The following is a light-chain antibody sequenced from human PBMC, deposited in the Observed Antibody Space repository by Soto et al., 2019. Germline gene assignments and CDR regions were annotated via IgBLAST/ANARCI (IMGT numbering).Light chain of an antibody. V-gene: IGKV3-20*01. CDR1: QSVSSSY. CDR2: GAS. Sequence: LSTVDIATLSCRASQSVSSSYLAWYQQKRGQAPRLLIYGASSRATGIPDRFSGSGSGTDFALSIRRLEPDDFAMSNYEQYGTAAGTVGQGTKVDIK. CDR3: EQYGTAAGT. J-gene: IGKJ1*01.